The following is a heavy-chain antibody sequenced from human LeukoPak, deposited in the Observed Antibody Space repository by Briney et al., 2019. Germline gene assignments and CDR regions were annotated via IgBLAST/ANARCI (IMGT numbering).Heavy chain of an antibody. CDR3: ATCCGYSYANDY. D-gene: IGHD5-18*01. Sequence: PSETLSLTCTVSGGSISSYYWSWIRQPPGKGLEWIGYIYYSGSTNYNPSLKSRVTISVDTSKNQFPLKLSSVTAADTAVYYCATCCGYSYANDYWGQGTLVTVSS. J-gene: IGHJ4*02. CDR1: GGSISSYY. CDR2: IYYSGST. V-gene: IGHV4-59*08.